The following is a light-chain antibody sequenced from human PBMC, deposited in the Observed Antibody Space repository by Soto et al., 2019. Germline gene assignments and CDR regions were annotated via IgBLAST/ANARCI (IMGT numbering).Light chain of an antibody. CDR3: QSFDKYLSAVV. J-gene: IGLJ2*01. Sequence: QSVLTQPPSVSGAPRERVTISCTGSSSDIGAGYRGRWYQQVPGTAPKLLIYDNTNRPSGVPARFSGSKSGTSASLAISGLQAEDEADYYCQSFDKYLSAVVFGGGTELTVL. V-gene: IGLV1-40*01. CDR1: SSDIGAGYR. CDR2: DNT.